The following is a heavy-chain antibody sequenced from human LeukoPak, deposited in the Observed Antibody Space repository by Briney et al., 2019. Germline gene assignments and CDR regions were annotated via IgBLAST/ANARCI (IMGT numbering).Heavy chain of an antibody. V-gene: IGHV3-23*01. Sequence: RSLRLSCAASGFTFSSYAMSWVRQAPGKGLEWVSVISGSGGSTYYADSVKGRFTISRDNSKNTLYLQMNSLRAEDTAVYYCARVWIQLWPDYFDYWGQGTLVTVSS. CDR3: ARVWIQLWPDYFDY. J-gene: IGHJ4*02. CDR2: ISGSGGST. CDR1: GFTFSSYA. D-gene: IGHD5-18*01.